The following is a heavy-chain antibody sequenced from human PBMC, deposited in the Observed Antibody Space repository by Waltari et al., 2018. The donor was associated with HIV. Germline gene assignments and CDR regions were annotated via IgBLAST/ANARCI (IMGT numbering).Heavy chain of an antibody. CDR3: ARAIAPPNPLDH. Sequence: QVQLVQSGAEVKKPGASVKVSCKASGYTYTNYGLSWVRQAPRRGVKRMRWISTYSPTKYYGRTVQRTVTLTTNAATNAANSALRTLRPGVTIVYCCARAIAPPNPLDHWGEGTRGIVSS. J-gene: IGHJ4*02. D-gene: IGHD2-21*01. CDR2: ISTYSPTK. CDR1: GYTYTNYG. V-gene: IGHV1-18*01.